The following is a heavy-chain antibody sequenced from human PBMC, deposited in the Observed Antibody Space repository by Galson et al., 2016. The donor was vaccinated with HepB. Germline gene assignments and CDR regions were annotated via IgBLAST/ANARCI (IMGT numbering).Heavy chain of an antibody. J-gene: IGHJ6*02. Sequence: SLRLSCAASGFTVNSYGVHWVRQTPGKRLEWMAVMSYDGSTKKYADSVKGRFTISRDNSKNTVYLQMNSLRPEDTAVYYCAREVHSDDFWSGYTLSYYGMDVWGQGTAVTVPS. CDR2: MSYDGSTK. V-gene: IGHV3-30*03. D-gene: IGHD3-3*01. CDR3: AREVHSDDFWSGYTLSYYGMDV. CDR1: GFTVNSYG.